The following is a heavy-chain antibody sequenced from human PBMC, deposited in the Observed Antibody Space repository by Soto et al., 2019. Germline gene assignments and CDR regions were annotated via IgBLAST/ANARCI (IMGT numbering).Heavy chain of an antibody. V-gene: IGHV3-30*18. J-gene: IGHJ4*02. CDR2: ISYDGSNK. Sequence: QVQLVESGGGVVQPGRSLRLSCAASGFTFSSYGMHWVRQAPGKGLEWVAVISYDGSNKYYADSVKGRFTISRDNSKNTLYLQMNSLRAEDTAVYYCAKPGEQWLVPSWYDYWGQGTLVTVSS. CDR3: AKPGEQWLVPSWYDY. CDR1: GFTFSSYG. D-gene: IGHD6-19*01.